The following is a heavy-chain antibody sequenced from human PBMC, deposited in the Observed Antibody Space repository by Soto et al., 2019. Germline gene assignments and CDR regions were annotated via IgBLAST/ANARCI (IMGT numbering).Heavy chain of an antibody. CDR2: IYSGGST. D-gene: IGHD6-13*01. Sequence: GGSLRLSCAASGFTVSSNYMSWVRQAPGKGLEWVSVIYSGGSTYYAGSVKGRFTISRDNAKNTLYLQMNSLRAEDTAVYYCARVWSSSPFDYWGQGTLVTVSS. CDR1: GFTVSSNY. V-gene: IGHV3-53*01. CDR3: ARVWSSSPFDY. J-gene: IGHJ4*02.